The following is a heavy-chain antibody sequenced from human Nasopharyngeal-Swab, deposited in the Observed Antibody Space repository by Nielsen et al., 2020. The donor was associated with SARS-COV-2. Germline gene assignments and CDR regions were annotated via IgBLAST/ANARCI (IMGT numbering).Heavy chain of an antibody. V-gene: IGHV3-48*04. CDR1: GFTFSSYS. D-gene: IGHD2-2*01. CDR2: ISSSGSTI. Sequence: GGSLRLSCAASGFTFSSYSMNWIRQAPGKGLEWVSYISSSGSTIYYADSVKGRFTISRDNAKNSLYLQMNSLRAEDTAVYYCARGGASVVPTDYWGQGTLVTVSS. J-gene: IGHJ4*02. CDR3: ARGGASVVPTDY.